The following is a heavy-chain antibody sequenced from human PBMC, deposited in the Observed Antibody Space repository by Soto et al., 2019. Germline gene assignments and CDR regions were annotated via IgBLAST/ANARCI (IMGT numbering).Heavy chain of an antibody. CDR3: ARDGITIFGVVIISWFDP. V-gene: IGHV1-18*01. CDR1: GYTFTSYG. J-gene: IGHJ5*02. CDR2: ISAYNGNT. D-gene: IGHD3-3*01. Sequence: ASVKVSCKASGYTFTSYGISWVRQAPGQGLEWMGWISAYNGNTNYAQKLQGRVTMTTDTSTSTAYTELRSLRSDDTAVYYCARDGITIFGVVIISWFDPWGQGTLVTVSS.